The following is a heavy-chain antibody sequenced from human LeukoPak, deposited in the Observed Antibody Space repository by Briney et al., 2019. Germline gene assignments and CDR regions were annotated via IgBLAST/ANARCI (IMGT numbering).Heavy chain of an antibody. D-gene: IGHD1-1*01. Sequence: PGGSLRLSCAASGFTFSSYAMSWVRQAPGKGLEWVSALSGSGGSTYYADSVKGRFTISRDNSKNTLYLQMNSLRDEDTAVYYCAKDLSWSPTNAFDYWGQGTLVTVSS. V-gene: IGHV3-23*01. CDR3: AKDLSWSPTNAFDY. CDR2: LSGSGGST. CDR1: GFTFSSYA. J-gene: IGHJ4*02.